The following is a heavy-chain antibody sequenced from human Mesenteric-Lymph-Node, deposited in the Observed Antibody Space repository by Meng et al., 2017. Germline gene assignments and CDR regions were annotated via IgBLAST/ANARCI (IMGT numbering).Heavy chain of an antibody. Sequence: SETLSLTCTVSGASISSSPYFWGWIRQPPGKGLEWIGNIFYTGTTYYNPSLKSRFTMSIDTSENQFSLRLRSVTAADTAVYYCASYYYGSGTYYHFWFDPWGQGTLVTVSS. CDR2: IFYTGTT. CDR1: GASISSSPYF. V-gene: IGHV4-39*07. D-gene: IGHD3-10*01. J-gene: IGHJ5*02. CDR3: ASYYYGSGTYYHFWFDP.